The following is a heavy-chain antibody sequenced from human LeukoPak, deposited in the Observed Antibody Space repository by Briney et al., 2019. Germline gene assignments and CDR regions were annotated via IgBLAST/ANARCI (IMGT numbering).Heavy chain of an antibody. D-gene: IGHD6-19*01. CDR1: GPIFSKYW. CDR2: IKPDGSEK. Sequence: GGSLRLSCAASGPIFSKYWMTRGRQAPGKGLEWVASIKPDGSEKYYLDSVKGRFTISRDSSRDSLYLQMTSLRDDDTSVYYCARDASALYWGRGTPVTVSS. J-gene: IGHJ4*02. CDR3: ARDASALY. V-gene: IGHV3-7*01.